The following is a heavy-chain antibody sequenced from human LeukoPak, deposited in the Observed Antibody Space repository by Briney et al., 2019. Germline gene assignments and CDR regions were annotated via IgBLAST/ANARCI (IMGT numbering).Heavy chain of an antibody. CDR1: GGSFSGYY. CDR3: ARGNYDFWSGYYPPNWFDP. J-gene: IGHJ5*02. V-gene: IGHV4-34*01. CDR2: INNSGRT. D-gene: IGHD3-3*01. Sequence: PSETLSLTCAVYGGSFSGYYWIWLPQPPGKGLVWIGEINNSGRTNYNPSLKSRATIPVNTSKNQYSLKLSSVPAADTAVYYCARGNYDFWSGYYPPNWFDPWGQGTLVTVSS.